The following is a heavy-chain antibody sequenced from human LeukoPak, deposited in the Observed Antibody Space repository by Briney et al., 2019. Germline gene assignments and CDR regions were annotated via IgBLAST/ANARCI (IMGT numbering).Heavy chain of an antibody. CDR2: MNPNSGNT. Sequence: ASVKVSCKASGYAFTSYDINWVRQATGQGLEWMGWMNPNSGNTGYAQKFQGRVTMTRDSSITTAYMELSSLRSEDTAVYYCARRHGRCSDGSCYYPDYWGQGTLVTVSS. CDR1: GYAFTSYD. CDR3: ARRHGRCSDGSCYYPDY. V-gene: IGHV1-8*01. J-gene: IGHJ4*02. D-gene: IGHD2-15*01.